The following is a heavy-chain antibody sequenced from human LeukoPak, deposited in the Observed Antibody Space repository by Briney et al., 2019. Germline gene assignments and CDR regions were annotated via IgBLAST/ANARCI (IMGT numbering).Heavy chain of an antibody. J-gene: IGHJ4*02. CDR1: GFTFHDYA. D-gene: IGHD6-19*01. CDR3: AKDRSGSSGPFDY. CDR2: INWNSADI. Sequence: GGSLRLSCAASGFTFHDYAMHWVRQAPGKGLEWVSGINWNSADIGSADSVKGRFTISRDNFKNSVFLQMNNLTPEDTALYYCAKDRSGSSGPFDYWGQGTLVTVSS. V-gene: IGHV3-9*01.